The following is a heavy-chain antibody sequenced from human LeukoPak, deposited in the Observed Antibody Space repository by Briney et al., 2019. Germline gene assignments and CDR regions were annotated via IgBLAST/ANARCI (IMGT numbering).Heavy chain of an antibody. CDR3: ARECIGCLGFDY. J-gene: IGHJ4*02. CDR2: VSAYADDT. CDR1: GYTFTSYG. D-gene: IGHD1-26*01. V-gene: IGHV1-18*01. Sequence: GASVKVSCKASGYTFTSYGISWVRHAPGQGLEWMGWVSAYADDTNYVQKFRGRITMTTDTSTSTAYMELRSLRSDDTAVYYCARECIGCLGFDYWGKGTLVTVSS.